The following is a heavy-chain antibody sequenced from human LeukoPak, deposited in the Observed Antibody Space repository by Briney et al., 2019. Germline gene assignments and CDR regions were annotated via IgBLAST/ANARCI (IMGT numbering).Heavy chain of an antibody. CDR2: ISSSSSYI. V-gene: IGHV3-21*01. CDR3: SRNDYYDMSVYSTYFDN. Sequence: PGGSLRLSCAASGFTFSSYSMNWVRQAPGKGLEWVSSISSSSSYIYYADSVKGRFAISRDNAKNSLYLQMNSLRAEDTAVYYFSRNDYYDMSVYSTYFDNWGHGTLVTVSS. CDR1: GFTFSSYS. D-gene: IGHD3-22*01. J-gene: IGHJ4*01.